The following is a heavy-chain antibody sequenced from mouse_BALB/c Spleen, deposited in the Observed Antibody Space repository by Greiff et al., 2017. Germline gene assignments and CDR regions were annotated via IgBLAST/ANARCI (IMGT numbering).Heavy chain of an antibody. CDR2: ISTYYGDA. D-gene: IGHD1-2*01. CDR1: GYTFTDYA. J-gene: IGHJ4*01. CDR3: AREGTTANYAMDY. V-gene: IGHV1S137*01. Sequence: QVQLQQSGAELVRPGVSVKISCKGSGYTFTDYAMHWVKQSHAKSLEWIGVISTYYGDASYNQKFKGKAAMTVDKSSSTAYMELARLTSEDSAIYYCAREGTTANYAMDYWGQGTSVTVSS.